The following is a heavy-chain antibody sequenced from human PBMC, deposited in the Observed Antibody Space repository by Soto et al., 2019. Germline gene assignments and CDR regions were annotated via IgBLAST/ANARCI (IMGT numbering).Heavy chain of an antibody. Sequence: ASVKASCKASGYTFTGYYMHWVRQAPGQGLEWMGWINPNSGGTNYAQKFQGRVTMTRDTSISTAYMELSRLRSDDTAVYYCARASIPVGATGYDYWGQGTLVTVSS. V-gene: IGHV1-2*02. CDR2: INPNSGGT. CDR1: GYTFTGYY. CDR3: ARASIPVGATGYDY. J-gene: IGHJ4*02. D-gene: IGHD1-26*01.